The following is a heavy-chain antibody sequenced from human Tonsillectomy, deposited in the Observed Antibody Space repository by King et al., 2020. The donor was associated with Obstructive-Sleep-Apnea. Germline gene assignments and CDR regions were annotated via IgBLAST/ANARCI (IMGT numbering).Heavy chain of an antibody. CDR3: VRDRLGHLFEGFDI. Sequence: VQLVESGGGLVQPGGSLKLSCAASGFTFTAYWMSWVRQAPGTGLEWVANIKQDGSEEYYVDVVKGRFTISRDNAKNSLFLQMNSLIAEDTAVYFCVRDRLGHLFEGFDIWGQGTMVTVSS. J-gene: IGHJ3*02. V-gene: IGHV3-7*01. CDR2: IKQDGSEE. CDR1: GFTFTAYW. D-gene: IGHD3-10*01.